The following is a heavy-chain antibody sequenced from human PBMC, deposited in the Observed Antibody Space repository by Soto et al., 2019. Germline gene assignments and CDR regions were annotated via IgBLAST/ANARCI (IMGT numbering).Heavy chain of an antibody. CDR2: IYHSGNT. D-gene: IGHD3-10*01. CDR1: GGSISSSNW. Sequence: PSETLSLTCAVSGGSISSSNWWSWVRQPPGKGLEWIGEIYHSGNTNYNPSLNSRVTMAVDKSRNQFSLKLSSVTAADTAVYYCARRWGEGRVDYWGQGTLVTVS. V-gene: IGHV4-4*02. CDR3: ARRWGEGRVDY. J-gene: IGHJ4*02.